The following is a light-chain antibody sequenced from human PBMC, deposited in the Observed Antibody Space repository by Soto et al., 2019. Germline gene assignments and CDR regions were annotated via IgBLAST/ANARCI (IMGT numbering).Light chain of an antibody. CDR2: GAV. CDR3: QPSEKTQPT. J-gene: IGKJ1*01. CDR1: QTINNY. V-gene: IGKV1-39*01. Sequence: DIRMTQSPSSLSASIGDRVTITCRASQTINNYLNWYQQEPGKAPKLLIYGAVTLHSGVPSRFSGSGSGTDCTLTITSLQTEDFATYYCQPSEKTQPTVGRGTK.